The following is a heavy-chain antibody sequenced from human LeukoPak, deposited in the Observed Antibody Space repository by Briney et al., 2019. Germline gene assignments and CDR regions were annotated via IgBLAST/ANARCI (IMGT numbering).Heavy chain of an antibody. CDR3: ARELMGLTMIVVVNPIDY. D-gene: IGHD3-22*01. V-gene: IGHV3-21*01. J-gene: IGHJ4*02. CDR2: ISSTSSYI. Sequence: AGGSLRLSCAASGFTFSSYSMNWVRQAPGKGLEWVSSISSTSSYIHYADSVKGRFTISRDNAKNSLFLQMNSLRAEDTAVYYCARELMGLTMIVVVNPIDYWGQGTLVTVSS. CDR1: GFTFSSYS.